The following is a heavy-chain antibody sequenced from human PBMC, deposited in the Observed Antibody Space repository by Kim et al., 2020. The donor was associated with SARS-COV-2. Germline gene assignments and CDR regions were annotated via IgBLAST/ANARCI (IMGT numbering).Heavy chain of an antibody. CDR1: GFTFSDFS. Sequence: GGSLRLSCAASGFTFSDFSMNWVRQAPGGGLEWVAFITPDSSVTYYRDSVEGRFTISRDNAKSSLYLQINTLRDEDTAVYYCARSRALRGVTFDYWGQGALVTAPS. J-gene: IGHJ4*02. CDR2: ITPDSSVT. D-gene: IGHD3-10*01. V-gene: IGHV3-48*02. CDR3: ARSRALRGVTFDY.